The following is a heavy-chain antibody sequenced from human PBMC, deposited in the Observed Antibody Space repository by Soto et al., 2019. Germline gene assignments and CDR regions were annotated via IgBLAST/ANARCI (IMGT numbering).Heavy chain of an antibody. J-gene: IGHJ4*02. V-gene: IGHV2-26*01. Sequence: SGPTLVNPTETLTLTCTVSGFSLSNARMGVSWIRQPPGKALEWLAHIFSNDEKSYSTSLKSRLTISKDTSKSQVVLTMTNMDPVDTATYYCARTGGYSGYASFDYWGQGTLVTVSS. CDR3: ARTGGYSGYASFDY. D-gene: IGHD5-12*01. CDR2: IFSNDEK. CDR1: GFSLSNARMG.